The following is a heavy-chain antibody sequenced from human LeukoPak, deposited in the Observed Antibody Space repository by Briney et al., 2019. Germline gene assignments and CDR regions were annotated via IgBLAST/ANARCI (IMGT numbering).Heavy chain of an antibody. CDR1: GGPVSSSTYY. D-gene: IGHD3-22*01. CDR3: ARGHYYDSRLRFPSAFDI. V-gene: IGHV4-39*07. CDR2: IFYSAYT. Sequence: SETLSLTCTVSGGPVSSSTYYWGWIRQPPGKGLEWIGSIFYSAYTYYNPSLKSQVSISVDTSKNQFSLNLSSVTAADTAVCYCARGHYYDSRLRFPSAFDIWGQGTMVTVSS. J-gene: IGHJ3*02.